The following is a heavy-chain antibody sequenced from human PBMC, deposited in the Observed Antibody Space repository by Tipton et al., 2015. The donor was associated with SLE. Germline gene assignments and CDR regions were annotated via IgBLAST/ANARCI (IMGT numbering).Heavy chain of an antibody. CDR1: GGSISSDSYY. Sequence: LRLSCTVSGGSISSDSYYWSWIRQPAGKGLEWIGRISSSGSTYYSPSLRSRVTISVDTSKNQFSLKLSSVTAADTAVYYCARDPGARVFDYWGQGTLVTVSS. D-gene: IGHD3-10*01. CDR2: ISSSGST. V-gene: IGHV4-61*02. J-gene: IGHJ4*02. CDR3: ARDPGARVFDY.